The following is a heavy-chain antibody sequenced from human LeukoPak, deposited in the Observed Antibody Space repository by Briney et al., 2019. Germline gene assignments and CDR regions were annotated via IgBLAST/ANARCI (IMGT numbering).Heavy chain of an antibody. J-gene: IGHJ6*03. CDR1: GFTFSSYS. Sequence: GGSLRLSCAASGFTFSSYSMNWVRQSPGKGLEWVSSISSSSSYIYYADSVKGRFTISRDNAKNSLYLQMDSLRAEDTAVYYCARGPNYSFCMDVWGKGTTVTVSS. V-gene: IGHV3-21*01. CDR3: ARGPNYSFCMDV. CDR2: ISSSSSYI.